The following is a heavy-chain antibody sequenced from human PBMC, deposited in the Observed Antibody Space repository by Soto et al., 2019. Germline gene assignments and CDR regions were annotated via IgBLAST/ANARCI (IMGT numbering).Heavy chain of an antibody. J-gene: IGHJ4*02. CDR2: IYNSGST. CDR3: ARDRGGWWCFDC. Sequence: QVQLQESGPGLVKPSETLSLTCIVSGGSVSSDTYYWSWIRQPPGKGLEWIGYIYNSGSTNYNPSLKSRVTMSIDTSNNQFSLELNSVTAADTAVYYCARDRGGWWCFDCWGPGTLVTVSS. CDR1: GGSVSSDTYY. D-gene: IGHD2-21*01. V-gene: IGHV4-61*01.